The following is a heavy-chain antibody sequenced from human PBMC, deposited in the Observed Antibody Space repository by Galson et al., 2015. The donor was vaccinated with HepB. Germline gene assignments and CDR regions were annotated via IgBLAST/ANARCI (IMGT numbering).Heavy chain of an antibody. CDR1: GFTFSDYY. J-gene: IGHJ4*02. D-gene: IGHD1-26*01. Sequence: SLRLSCAASGFTFSDYYMSWIRQAPGKGLEWVSYISSSSSYTNYADSVKGLFTISRDNAKNSLYLQMNSLRAEDTAVYYCARERYSGSYYDYWGQGTLVTVSS. CDR3: ARERYSGSYYDY. CDR2: ISSSSSYT. V-gene: IGHV3-11*06.